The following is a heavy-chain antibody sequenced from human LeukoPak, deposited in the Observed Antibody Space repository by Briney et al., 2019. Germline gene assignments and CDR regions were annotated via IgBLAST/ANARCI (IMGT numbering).Heavy chain of an antibody. CDR2: IYYSGST. J-gene: IGHJ4*02. CDR3: ARSRIAAAGYIDY. V-gene: IGHV4-39*07. Sequence: NPSETLSLTCTVSGGSISSSSYYWGWIRQPPGKGLEWIGSIYYSGSTYYNPSLKSRVTISVDTSKNQFSLKLSSVTAADTAVYYCARSRIAAAGYIDYWGQGTLVTVSS. D-gene: IGHD6-13*01. CDR1: GGSISSSSYY.